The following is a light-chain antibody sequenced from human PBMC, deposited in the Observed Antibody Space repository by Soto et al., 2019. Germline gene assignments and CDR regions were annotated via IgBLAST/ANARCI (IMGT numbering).Light chain of an antibody. Sequence: QSALTQPASVSGSPGQSITISCTGTISDIETYNLVSWYQQYPGKAPKLLIYEDSKRPSVVSDRFSGSKSVNTASLTIYGLQAEDEADYHCCSFAGRNTFVFGAGTKVTVL. CDR2: EDS. CDR1: ISDIETYNL. J-gene: IGLJ1*01. CDR3: CSFAGRNTFV. V-gene: IGLV2-23*01.